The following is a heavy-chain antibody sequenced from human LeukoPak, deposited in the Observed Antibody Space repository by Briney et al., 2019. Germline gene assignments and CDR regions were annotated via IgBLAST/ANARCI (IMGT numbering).Heavy chain of an antibody. Sequence: GGSLRLSCAASGFTVSSNYISWVRQAPGKGLEWVSVIYSGGSTYYADSVKGRFTISRDNSKNTLYLQMNSLRAEDTAVYYCAISGSTSYYYYGMDVWGQGTTVTVSS. V-gene: IGHV3-53*01. J-gene: IGHJ6*02. CDR1: GFTVSSNY. D-gene: IGHD2-2*01. CDR2: IYSGGST. CDR3: AISGSTSYYYYGMDV.